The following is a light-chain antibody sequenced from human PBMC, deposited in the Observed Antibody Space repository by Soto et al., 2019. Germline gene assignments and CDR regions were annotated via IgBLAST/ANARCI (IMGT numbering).Light chain of an antibody. CDR1: QDVSIW. CDR2: GAS. J-gene: IGKJ4*01. Sequence: DIQMTQFPSSLSASVGDKVTITCRASQDVSIWLAWFQQKPGEAPKLLIYGASSLQSGVPSRFSGTGSGTDFTLTINSLQPEDFATYYCLQAKSFPRTFGGGTKVEVK. V-gene: IGKV1-12*01. CDR3: LQAKSFPRT.